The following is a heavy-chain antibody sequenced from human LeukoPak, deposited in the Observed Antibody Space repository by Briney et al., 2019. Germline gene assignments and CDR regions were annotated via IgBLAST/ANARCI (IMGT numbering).Heavy chain of an antibody. D-gene: IGHD3-16*02. CDR1: GGSTSSYY. Sequence: SETLSLTCTVSGGSTSSYYWSWLRQPPGKGLEWIGYIYYSGSTNYNPSLKSRVTISVDTSKNQFSLKLSSVTAADTAVYYCAGSDYDYVWGSYRPDAFDIWGQGTMVTVSS. CDR2: IYYSGST. CDR3: AGSDYDYVWGSYRPDAFDI. J-gene: IGHJ3*02. V-gene: IGHV4-59*01.